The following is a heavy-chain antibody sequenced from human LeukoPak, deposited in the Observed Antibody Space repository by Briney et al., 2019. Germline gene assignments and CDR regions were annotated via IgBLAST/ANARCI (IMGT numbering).Heavy chain of an antibody. V-gene: IGHV4-59*08. CDR1: GGSISKYY. J-gene: IGHJ4*02. D-gene: IGHD6-19*01. Sequence: PSETLSLTCTVSGGSISKYYWSWIRQPPGEGLEWIGYISYTGSTNYNPSLKARVTISLDTSKNQFSLKLSSVTAADTAVYYCARAIEYSSGWTKAFDYWGQGTLVTVSS. CDR2: ISYTGST. CDR3: ARAIEYSSGWTKAFDY.